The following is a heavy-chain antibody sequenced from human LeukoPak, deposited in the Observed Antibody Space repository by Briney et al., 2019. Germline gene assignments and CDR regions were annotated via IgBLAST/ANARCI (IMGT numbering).Heavy chain of an antibody. Sequence: GGSLRLSCAASGFTVSSNYMSWVRQAPGKGLEWVSVIYSGGSTYYADSVKGRFTISRDNPKNTLYLQMNSLRAEDTAVYYCAKAPYYYYGMDVWGQGTTVTVSS. CDR2: IYSGGST. V-gene: IGHV3-53*05. J-gene: IGHJ6*02. CDR1: GFTVSSNY. CDR3: AKAPYYYYGMDV.